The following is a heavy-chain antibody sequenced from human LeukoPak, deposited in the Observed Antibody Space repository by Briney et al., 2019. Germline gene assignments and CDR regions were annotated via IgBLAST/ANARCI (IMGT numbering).Heavy chain of an antibody. V-gene: IGHV5-51*01. CDR1: GYRFTSYW. CDR3: ARLRYGDFFFDY. Sequence: GESLKIPCEGSGYRFTSYWIGWVRQMPGKGLEWMGIIYPGDSDTTYSPSFQGQVTISADKSISTAYLQWSGLKASDTATYYCARLRYGDFFFDYWGQGTLVTVSS. CDR2: IYPGDSDT. J-gene: IGHJ4*02. D-gene: IGHD4-17*01.